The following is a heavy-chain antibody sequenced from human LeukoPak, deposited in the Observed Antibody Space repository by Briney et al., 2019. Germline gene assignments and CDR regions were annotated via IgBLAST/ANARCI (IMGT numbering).Heavy chain of an antibody. CDR2: IITILGIA. CDR3: ARMEASYYDFWSGYGYFDY. V-gene: IGHV1-69*04. Sequence: ASVKVSCKASGGTFSSYAISWGRQAPGQGLEWMGRIITILGIANYAQKFQGRVTITADKSTSTAYMELSSLRSEDTAAYYCARMEASYYDFWSGYGYFDYWGQGTLVTVSS. J-gene: IGHJ4*02. D-gene: IGHD3-3*01. CDR1: GGTFSSYA.